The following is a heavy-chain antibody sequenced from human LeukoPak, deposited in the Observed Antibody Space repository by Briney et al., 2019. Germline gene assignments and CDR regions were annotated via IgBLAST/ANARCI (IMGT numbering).Heavy chain of an antibody. CDR2: IYSGGST. J-gene: IGHJ4*02. V-gene: IGHV3-66*01. CDR1: GFTVSSNY. Sequence: GGSLRLSCAASGFTVSSNYMSWVRQAPGKGLEWVSVIYSGGSTYYADSVKGRFTISRDNSKNTLYLQMNSLRAEDTAVYYCARSFSKRSGGSEPDQRMQKSGISVYWGQGTLVTVSS. CDR3: ARSFSKRSGGSEPDQRMQKSGISVY. D-gene: IGHD2-15*01.